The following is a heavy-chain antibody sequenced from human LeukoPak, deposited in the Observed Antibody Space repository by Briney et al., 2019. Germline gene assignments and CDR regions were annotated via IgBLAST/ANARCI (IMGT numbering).Heavy chain of an antibody. CDR1: GFSFSTYT. CDR2: ISYDGNNK. CDR3: ARDRYYGSGRYNYFDY. Sequence: GGSQRLSCAASGFSFSTYTMHWVRQAPGKGLEWVAVISYDGNNKDYAGSVKGRFTISRDNSKNTLYLQMNSLRAEDTAVYYCARDRYYGSGRYNYFDYWGQGTLVTVSS. V-gene: IGHV3-30-3*01. D-gene: IGHD3-10*01. J-gene: IGHJ4*02.